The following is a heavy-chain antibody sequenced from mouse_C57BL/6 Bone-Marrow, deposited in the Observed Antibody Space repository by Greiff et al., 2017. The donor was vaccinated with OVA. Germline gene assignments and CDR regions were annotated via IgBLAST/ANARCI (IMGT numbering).Heavy chain of an antibody. Sequence: QVQLQQSGAELVRPGPSVKMSCKASGYTFTNYWIGWAKQRPGHGLEWIGDIYPGGGYTNYNEKFKGKATLTADKSSSTAYMQFSSLTSEDSAIYYCARSEIYYGYFDVWGTGTTVTVSS. J-gene: IGHJ1*03. CDR3: ARSEIYYGYFDV. CDR2: IYPGGGYT. D-gene: IGHD2-1*01. V-gene: IGHV1-63*01. CDR1: GYTFTNYW.